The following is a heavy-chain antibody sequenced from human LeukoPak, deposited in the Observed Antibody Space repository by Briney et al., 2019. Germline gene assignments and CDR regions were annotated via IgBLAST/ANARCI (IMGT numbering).Heavy chain of an antibody. J-gene: IGHJ4*02. D-gene: IGHD3-22*01. CDR1: GFTFSSYS. CDR2: ISSSSSYI. V-gene: IGHV3-21*01. Sequence: EGSPRLSCAASGFTFSSYSMNWVRQAPGKGLEWVSSISSSSSYIYYADSVKGRFTISRDNAKNSLYLQMNSLRAEDTAVYYCARGSWYYYDSSGYYYGRAYNDYWGQGTLVTVSS. CDR3: ARGSWYYYDSSGYYYGRAYNDY.